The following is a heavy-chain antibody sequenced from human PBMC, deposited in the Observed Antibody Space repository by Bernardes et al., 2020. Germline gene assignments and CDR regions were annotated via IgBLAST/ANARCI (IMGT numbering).Heavy chain of an antibody. CDR1: GYTFTSYG. Sequence: SVKVSCKASGYTFTSYGISWVRQAPGQGLEWMGWISAYNGNTNYAQKLQGRVTMTTDTSTSTAYMELRSLRSDDTAVYYCARVWGYCSGGSCFDYWGQGTLVTVSS. CDR2: ISAYNGNT. CDR3: ARVWGYCSGGSCFDY. V-gene: IGHV1-18*01. J-gene: IGHJ4*02. D-gene: IGHD2-15*01.